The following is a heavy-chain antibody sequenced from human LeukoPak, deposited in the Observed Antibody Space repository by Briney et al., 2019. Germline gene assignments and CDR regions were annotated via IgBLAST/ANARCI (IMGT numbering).Heavy chain of an antibody. CDR3: ARERGYCSSTSCFYYYYGMDV. D-gene: IGHD2-2*01. CDR1: GYTFTSYG. V-gene: IGHV1-18*01. J-gene: IGHJ6*02. CDR2: TSAYNGNT. Sequence: ASVKVSCKASGYTFTSYGISWVRQAPGQGLEWMGWTSAYNGNTNYAQKLQGRVTMTTDTSTSTAYMELRSLRSDDTAVYYCARERGYCSSTSCFYYYYGMDVWGQGTTVTVSS.